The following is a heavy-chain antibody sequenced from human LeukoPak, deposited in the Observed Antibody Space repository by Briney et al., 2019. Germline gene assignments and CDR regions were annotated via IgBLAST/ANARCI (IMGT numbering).Heavy chain of an antibody. J-gene: IGHJ5*02. CDR3: ARDPSFMIFGVVISTRDNWFDP. Sequence: ASVKVSCKASGYTFTGYYMHWVRQAPGQGLEWMGWINPNSGGTNYAQKFRGRVTMTRDTSISTAYMELSRLRSDDTAVYYCARDPSFMIFGVVISTRDNWFDPWGQGTLVTVSS. D-gene: IGHD3-3*01. V-gene: IGHV1-2*02. CDR2: INPNSGGT. CDR1: GYTFTGYY.